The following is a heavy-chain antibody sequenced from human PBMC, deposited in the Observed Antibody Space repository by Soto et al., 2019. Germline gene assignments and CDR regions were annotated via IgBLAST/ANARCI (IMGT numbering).Heavy chain of an antibody. J-gene: IGHJ4*02. Sequence: QVKLVQSGAEVKKPGASVKVSCRASGYTFTGYYMHWVRQAPGQGLEWMGWINPNSGGTNYAQNFQGWVTMTRDTSISTAYMELRRLRSDDTAVYYCARTHCSSTRCYVGSWDYWGQGTLVTVSS. CDR2: INPNSGGT. D-gene: IGHD2-2*01. CDR1: GYTFTGYY. V-gene: IGHV1-2*04. CDR3: ARTHCSSTRCYVGSWDY.